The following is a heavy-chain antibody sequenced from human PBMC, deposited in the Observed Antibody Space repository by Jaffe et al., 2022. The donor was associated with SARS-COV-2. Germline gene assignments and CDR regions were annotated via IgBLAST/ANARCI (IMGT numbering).Heavy chain of an antibody. J-gene: IGHJ6*02. CDR2: IKSKSDGGTT. V-gene: IGHV3-15*01. Sequence: EVQLVESGGGLVKPGGSLRLSCAASGFTFNDAWMSWVRQAPGKGLEWVGRIKSKSDGGTTDYAAPVKGRFTISRDDSKNTLYLQMNSLKTEDTAVYFCTTVSVLLWFGEFSESEHYYYYGMDVWGQGTTVTVSS. CDR1: GFTFNDAW. CDR3: TTVSVLLWFGEFSESEHYYYYGMDV. D-gene: IGHD3-10*01.